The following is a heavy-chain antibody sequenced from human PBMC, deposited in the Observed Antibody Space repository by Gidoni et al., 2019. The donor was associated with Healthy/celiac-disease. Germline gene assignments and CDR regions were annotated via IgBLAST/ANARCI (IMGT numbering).Heavy chain of an antibody. V-gene: IGHV3-15*01. CDR1: GFTFSNAW. CDR3: TTEVRWVVRGVTDDY. Sequence: EVQLVESGGGLVKPGGSLRLSCAASGFTFSNAWMSWVRQAPGKGLEWVGRIKSKTDGGTTDYAAPVKGRFTISRDDSKNTLYLQMNSLKTEDTAVYYCTTEVRWVVRGVTDDYWGQGTLVTVSS. CDR2: IKSKTDGGTT. D-gene: IGHD3-10*01. J-gene: IGHJ4*02.